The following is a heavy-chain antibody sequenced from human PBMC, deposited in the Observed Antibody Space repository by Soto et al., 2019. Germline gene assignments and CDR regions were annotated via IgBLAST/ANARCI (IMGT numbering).Heavy chain of an antibody. CDR3: ARVVPVAEAWFGP. V-gene: IGHV1-18*01. J-gene: IGHJ5*02. D-gene: IGHD2-2*01. CDR1: GYTFSNYG. CDR2: ISLYSDGT. Sequence: QVQLVQSGGEVKRPGASVKDSCKTTGYTFSNYGITWVRQAPGQPLEWLGWISLYSDGTNYAQKFQGRVSMTTGTPTTTAYMGLRSLRSYDTAVYYCARVVPVAEAWFGPWCQGTLVTVSS.